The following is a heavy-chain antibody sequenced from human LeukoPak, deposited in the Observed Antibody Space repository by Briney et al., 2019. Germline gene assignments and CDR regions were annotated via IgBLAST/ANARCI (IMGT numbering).Heavy chain of an antibody. CDR1: GGSISSYY. CDR3: ARDLKYDYGDYGGAFDI. CDR2: IYTSGST. J-gene: IGHJ3*02. Sequence: SETLFLTCTVSGGSISSYYWSWIRQPAEKGLEWIGRIYTSGSTNYNPSLKSRVTMSVDTSKNQFSLKLSSVTAADTAVYYCARDLKYDYGDYGGAFDIWGQGTMVTVSS. D-gene: IGHD4-17*01. V-gene: IGHV4-4*07.